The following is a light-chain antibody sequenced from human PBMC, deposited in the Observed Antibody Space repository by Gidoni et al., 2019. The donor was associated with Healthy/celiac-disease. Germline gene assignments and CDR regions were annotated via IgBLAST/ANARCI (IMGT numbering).Light chain of an antibody. CDR2: EAS. Sequence: DIQMPQSPSTPSASVGDRVTITCPARQSISSGLAWYQQKPGKAPKPLIYEASILESGVPSRFSGSGSGTEFTLTISSLQPDDFTTYYCQRYNSYAWRFGQGTKVEIK. CDR1: QSISSG. V-gene: IGKV1-5*03. J-gene: IGKJ1*01. CDR3: QRYNSYAWR.